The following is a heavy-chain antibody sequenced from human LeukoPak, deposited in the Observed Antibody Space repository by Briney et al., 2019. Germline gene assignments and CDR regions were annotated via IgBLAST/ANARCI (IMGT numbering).Heavy chain of an antibody. CDR1: GGTFSSYA. D-gene: IGHD3-22*01. Sequence: SVKVSCKASGGTFSSYAISWVRQAPGQGLEWMGGIIPIFETSNYAQKFQGRVTITADKSTSTAYMELSSLRSEDTAVYYCASPYYYDSSGYYQLDYWGQGTLVTVSP. CDR2: IIPIFETS. V-gene: IGHV1-69*06. CDR3: ASPYYYDSSGYYQLDY. J-gene: IGHJ4*02.